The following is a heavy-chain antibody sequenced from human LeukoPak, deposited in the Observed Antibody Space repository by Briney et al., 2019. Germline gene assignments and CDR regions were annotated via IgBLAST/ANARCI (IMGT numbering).Heavy chain of an antibody. Sequence: SETLSLTCTVSGDSISDSDYYWGWIRQRPGKGLEWIGSIYYTGSTYYNPSLKSRVTISVDTSKNQFSLKLSSMTAADTAVYYCARLDPRGGDDYWGQGTLVTVSS. V-gene: IGHV4-39*01. CDR2: IYYTGST. CDR3: ARLDPRGGDDY. J-gene: IGHJ4*02. CDR1: GDSISDSDYY. D-gene: IGHD2-2*03.